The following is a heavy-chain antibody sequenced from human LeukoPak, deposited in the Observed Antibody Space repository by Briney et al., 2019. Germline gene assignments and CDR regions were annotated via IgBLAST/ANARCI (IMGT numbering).Heavy chain of an antibody. J-gene: IGHJ4*02. D-gene: IGHD6-19*01. CDR2: IYYSGST. Sequence: SETLSLTCTVSGGPISSSSYYWGWIRQPPGKGLEWIGSIYYSGSTYYNPSLKSRVTISVDTSKNQFSLKLSSVTAADTAVYYCARESHSSGYVGGFDYWGQGTLVTVSS. V-gene: IGHV4-39*07. CDR3: ARESHSSGYVGGFDY. CDR1: GGPISSSSYY.